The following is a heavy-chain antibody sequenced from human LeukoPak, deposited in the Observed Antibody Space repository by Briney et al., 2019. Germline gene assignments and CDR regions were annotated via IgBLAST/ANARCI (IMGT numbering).Heavy chain of an antibody. J-gene: IGHJ3*02. Sequence: GGSLRLSCAASGFTFSSYWMNWVRQAPGKGLEWVANIKQDGSEKYYVDSVKGRFTISRDNAKNSLYLQMNSLRAEDTAAYYCASYCSGGSCYTDAFDIWGQGTMVTVSS. CDR3: ASYCSGGSCYTDAFDI. CDR1: GFTFSSYW. V-gene: IGHV3-7*01. CDR2: IKQDGSEK. D-gene: IGHD2-15*01.